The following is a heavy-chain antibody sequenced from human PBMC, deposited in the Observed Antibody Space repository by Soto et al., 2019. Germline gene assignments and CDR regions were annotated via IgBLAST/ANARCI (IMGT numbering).Heavy chain of an antibody. Sequence: SETLSLTCTVSGGSISSSSYYWGWIRQPPGKGLEWIGSIYYSGSTYYNQSLKSRVTISVDTSKNQFSLKLSSVTAADTAVYYCARTPRRDWDPRYYFDYWGQGTLVTVSS. CDR1: GGSISSSSYY. D-gene: IGHD1-26*01. J-gene: IGHJ4*02. CDR3: ARTPRRDWDPRYYFDY. V-gene: IGHV4-39*01. CDR2: IYYSGST.